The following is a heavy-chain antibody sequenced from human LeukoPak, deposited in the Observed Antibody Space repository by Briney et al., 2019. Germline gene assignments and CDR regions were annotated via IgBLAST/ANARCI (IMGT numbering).Heavy chain of an antibody. V-gene: IGHV4-31*03. J-gene: IGHJ4*02. Sequence: SQTLSLTCTVPGGSISSGGYYWSWIRQHPGKGLEWIGYIYYSGSTYYNPSLKSRVTISVDTSKNQFSLKLSSVTAADTAVYYCARGSVVRGVIHFDYWGQGTLVTVSS. D-gene: IGHD3-10*01. CDR1: GGSISSGGYY. CDR2: IYYSGST. CDR3: ARGSVVRGVIHFDY.